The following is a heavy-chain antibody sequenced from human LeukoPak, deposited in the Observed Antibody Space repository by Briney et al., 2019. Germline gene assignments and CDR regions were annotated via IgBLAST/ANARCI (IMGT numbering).Heavy chain of an antibody. CDR3: AKDHLPGIVVADRDY. Sequence: GGSLRLSCAASGFTFSSYGMHWVRQAPGKGLEWVAVISYDGGNKYYADSVMGRFTISRDNSKNTLYLQMNSLRAEDTAIYYCAKDHLPGIVVADRDYWGQGTLVTVSS. CDR2: ISYDGGNK. D-gene: IGHD6-19*01. V-gene: IGHV3-30*18. J-gene: IGHJ4*02. CDR1: GFTFSSYG.